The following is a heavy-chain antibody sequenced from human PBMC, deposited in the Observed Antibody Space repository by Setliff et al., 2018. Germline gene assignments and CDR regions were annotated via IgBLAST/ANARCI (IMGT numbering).Heavy chain of an antibody. CDR2: FRPSGKT. CDR3: VRDAGDGYGVDAYAGGGFDF. Sequence: ASETLSLTCAVSGSAISSGRYWGWIRQPPGKGLEWIGSFRPSGKTYYNPSLNSRVTISVDTSKKQFSLKVTSVTAADTAVYYCVRDAGDGYGVDAYAGGGFDFWGQGTMVTVSS. V-gene: IGHV4-38-2*02. J-gene: IGHJ3*01. D-gene: IGHD4-17*01. CDR1: GSAISSGRY.